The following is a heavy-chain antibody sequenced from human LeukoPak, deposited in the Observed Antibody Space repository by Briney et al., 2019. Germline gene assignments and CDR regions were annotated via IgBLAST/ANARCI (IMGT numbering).Heavy chain of an antibody. J-gene: IGHJ6*03. CDR2: IIPVVGTA. D-gene: IGHD6-13*01. V-gene: IGHV1-69*05. Sequence: ASVRVSCKASGGTFSSYAISWVRQAPGQGLEWMGGIIPVVGTANYAQKLQGRVTITTDESTSTAYMELSSLRSEDTAVYYCASSGQGGGSSWYGATYYYYYMDVWGKGTTVTVSS. CDR1: GGTFSSYA. CDR3: ASSGQGGGSSWYGATYYYYYMDV.